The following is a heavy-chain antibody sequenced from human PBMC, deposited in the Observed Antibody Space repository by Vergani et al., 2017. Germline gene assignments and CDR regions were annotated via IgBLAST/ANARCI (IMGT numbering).Heavy chain of an antibody. CDR2: IKQDGSEK. V-gene: IGHV3-7*01. Sequence: VHLVESGGGVVQPGRSLTLSCVASGFTFSSYWMSWVRQAPGKGLEWVANIKQDGSEKYYVDSVKGRFTISRDNAKNSLYLQMNSLRAEDTAVYYCATFHDSEGYWGQGTLVTVSS. J-gene: IGHJ4*02. CDR3: ATFHDSEGY. D-gene: IGHD2-15*01. CDR1: GFTFSSYW.